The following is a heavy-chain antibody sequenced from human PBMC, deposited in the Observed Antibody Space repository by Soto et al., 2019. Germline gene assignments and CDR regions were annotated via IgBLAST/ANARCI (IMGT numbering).Heavy chain of an antibody. CDR1: GFTFSSYA. V-gene: IGHV3-23*01. Sequence: EVQLLESGGGLVQPGGSLRLSCAASGFTFSSYAMSWVRQAPGKGLEWVSAISGSGGSTYYADSVKGRFTISRDNSKNTLYLQMNGLRAEDTAVYYCAKAPGGANWGLPFDYWGQGALVTVSS. CDR3: AKAPGGANWGLPFDY. D-gene: IGHD7-27*01. J-gene: IGHJ4*02. CDR2: ISGSGGST.